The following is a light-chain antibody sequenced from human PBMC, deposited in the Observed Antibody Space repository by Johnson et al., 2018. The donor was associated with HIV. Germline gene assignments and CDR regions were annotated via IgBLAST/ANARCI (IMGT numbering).Light chain of an antibody. CDR2: KDN. J-gene: IGLJ1*01. Sequence: QSVLTQPPSVSAAPGQKVTISCSGSSSTIGNNFVSWYQVLPGTAPKLLIYKDNERPSGIPDRFSGSKSGPLATLDITGLQTGAEADYYCGTWDTSPSGGGFCASGTKVTVL. V-gene: IGLV1-51*02. CDR3: GTWDTSPSGGGF. CDR1: SSTIGNNF.